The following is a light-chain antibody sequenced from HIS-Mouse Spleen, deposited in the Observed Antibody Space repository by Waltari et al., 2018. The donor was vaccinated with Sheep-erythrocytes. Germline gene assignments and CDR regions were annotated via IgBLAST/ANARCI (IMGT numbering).Light chain of an antibody. CDR1: SSDVGGYNY. CDR3: QAWDSSSWV. Sequence: QSALTQPRSVSGSPGQSVTISCTGTSSDVGGYNYVSWYQQHPGKAPKLMIYDVSKRPSGIPERFSGSNSGNTATLTISGTQAMDEADYYCQAWDSSSWVFGGGNRVTVL. J-gene: IGLJ3*02. CDR2: DVS. V-gene: IGLV2-11*01.